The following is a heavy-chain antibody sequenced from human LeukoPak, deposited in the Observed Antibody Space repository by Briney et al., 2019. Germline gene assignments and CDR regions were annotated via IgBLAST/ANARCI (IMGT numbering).Heavy chain of an antibody. CDR1: GFSFSSHW. CDR2: INSDGSRT. Sequence: PGGSLRLSCAASGFSFSSHWMHWVRQAPGKGLVWVSHINSDGSRTNYADSVKGRFTISRDNAKNTLYLQMDSLRVEDTAVHFCTRAIADWGQGTLVTVSS. D-gene: IGHD6-13*01. J-gene: IGHJ4*02. CDR3: TRAIAD. V-gene: IGHV3-74*01.